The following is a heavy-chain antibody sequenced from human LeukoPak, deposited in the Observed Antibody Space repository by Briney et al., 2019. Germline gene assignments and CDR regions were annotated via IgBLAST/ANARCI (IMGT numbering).Heavy chain of an antibody. Sequence: GRSLRLSCAASGFTFSSYGMHWVRQAPGKGLEWVAVISYDGSSKYYADSVKVRFTISRDNSKNTLYLQMNSLRAEDTAVYYCAKSDIVVVPAATEGDYYYYGMDVWGQGTTVTVSS. D-gene: IGHD2-2*01. CDR1: GFTFSSYG. V-gene: IGHV3-30*18. J-gene: IGHJ6*02. CDR3: AKSDIVVVPAATEGDYYYYGMDV. CDR2: ISYDGSSK.